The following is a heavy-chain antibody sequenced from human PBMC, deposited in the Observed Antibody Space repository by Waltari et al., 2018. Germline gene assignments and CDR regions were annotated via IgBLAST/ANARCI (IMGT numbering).Heavy chain of an antibody. Sequence: EFQLVESGGGPAQPGRSLRLSCAASGFTFGDYGMHWVRQGPGKGREWVAGVNWNSRSIGYADSVKGRFTISRENAKSSLSLQMNSLRPEDTALYYCAKARDYADYRNAFDVWGQGTLVTVS. V-gene: IGHV3-9*01. J-gene: IGHJ3*01. CDR1: GFTFGDYG. CDR2: VNWNSRSI. CDR3: AKARDYADYRNAFDV. D-gene: IGHD4-17*01.